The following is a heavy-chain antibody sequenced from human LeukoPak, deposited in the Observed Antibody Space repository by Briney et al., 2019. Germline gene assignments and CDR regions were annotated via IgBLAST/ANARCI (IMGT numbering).Heavy chain of an antibody. CDR3: AKSNGYGLVDI. CDR1: GGSFSGDF. J-gene: IGHJ3*02. V-gene: IGHV4-34*10. CDR2: IKHDGST. D-gene: IGHD3-10*01. Sequence: PSETLSLTCAVYGGSFSGDFWSWLRQSPGKGLEWIGEIKHDGSTTYNPSLESRVTMSLDTSKNQFSLKLSSVTAADTAVYYCAKSNGYGLVDIWGQGTMVTVSS.